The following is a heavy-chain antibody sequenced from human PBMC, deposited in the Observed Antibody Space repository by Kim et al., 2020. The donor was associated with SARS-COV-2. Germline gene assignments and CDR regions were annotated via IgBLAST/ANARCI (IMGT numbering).Heavy chain of an antibody. V-gene: IGHV3-30*18. J-gene: IGHJ4*03. CDR3: AKGGFLGCSGGSCYLDY. Sequence: GGSLRLSCAASGFTFSSYGMHWVRQAPGKGLEWVAVISYDGSNKYYADSVKGRFTISRDNSKNTLYLQMNSLRAEDTAVYYCAKGGFLGCSGGSCYLDY. CDR2: ISYDGSNK. D-gene: IGHD2-15*01. CDR1: GFTFSSYG.